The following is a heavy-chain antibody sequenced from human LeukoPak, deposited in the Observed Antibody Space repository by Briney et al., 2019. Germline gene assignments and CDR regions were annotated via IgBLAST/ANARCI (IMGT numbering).Heavy chain of an antibody. CDR2: IYPRDSDT. CDR1: GYSFSSYW. D-gene: IGHD2-8*02. V-gene: IGHV5-51*01. Sequence: GESLKISCKGSGYSFSSYWIGWVRQMPGKGLEWVGIIYPRDSDTRYSPSFRGQVTIAVDKSINSAYLQWSSLKASDTAMYYCARRRDGTGSPLEYWGQGTLVTVSS. J-gene: IGHJ4*02. CDR3: ARRRDGTGSPLEY.